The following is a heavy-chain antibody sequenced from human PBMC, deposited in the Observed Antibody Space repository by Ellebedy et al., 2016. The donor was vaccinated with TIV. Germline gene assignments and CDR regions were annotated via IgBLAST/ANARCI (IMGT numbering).Heavy chain of an antibody. V-gene: IGHV3-23*01. CDR1: GFSFMTYA. J-gene: IGHJ4*01. CDR2: ISHTGEYR. Sequence: GGSLRLSXVASGFSFMTYAMGWVRQAPGKGLEWVSVISHTGEYRYYADSVKGRFSISRDNSKNTVYLQMNSLRGGDTALYYCAKGSRERVVLGGQMNFGYWGHGTLVTVSS. D-gene: IGHD3-10*01. CDR3: AKGSRERVVLGGQMNFGY.